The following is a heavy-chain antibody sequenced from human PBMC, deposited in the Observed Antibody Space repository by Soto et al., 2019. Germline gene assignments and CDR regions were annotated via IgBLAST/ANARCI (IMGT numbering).Heavy chain of an antibody. V-gene: IGHV4-31*03. D-gene: IGHD2-15*01. CDR2: IYYSGSA. CDR1: GGSISSGGYY. J-gene: IGHJ4*02. Sequence: QVQLQESGPGLVKPSQTLSLTCTVSGGSISSGGYYWSWIRQHPGKGLEWIGYIYYSGSAYYNQSLESRVTITADASKNPFSLKLSSVTAADTAVYYCARDCSGGSCYPMGLDYWGQGTLVTVSS. CDR3: ARDCSGGSCYPMGLDY.